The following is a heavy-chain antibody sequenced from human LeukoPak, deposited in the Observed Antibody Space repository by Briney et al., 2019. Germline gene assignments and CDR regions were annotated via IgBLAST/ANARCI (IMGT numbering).Heavy chain of an antibody. Sequence: RASETLSLTCTVSGGSISSYYWSWIRQPPGKGLEWIGYIYYSGSTNYNPSLKSRVTISVDTSKNQFSLKLSSVTAADTAVYYCASSILGYSYGYPFDYWGQGTLATVSS. D-gene: IGHD5-18*01. CDR3: ASSILGYSYGYPFDY. V-gene: IGHV4-59*01. CDR2: IYYSGST. J-gene: IGHJ4*02. CDR1: GGSISSYY.